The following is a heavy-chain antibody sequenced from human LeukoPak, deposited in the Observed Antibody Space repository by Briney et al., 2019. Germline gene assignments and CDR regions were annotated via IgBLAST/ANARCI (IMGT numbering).Heavy chain of an antibody. CDR3: ARDGWLGPQPMAEYYGMDV. CDR2: ISAYNGNT. Sequence: GASVKVSCKASGYTFTSYGISWVRQAPGQGLEWMGWISAYNGNTNYAQKLQGRVTMTTDTSTSTAYMELRSLRSDDTAVYYCARDGWLGPQPMAEYYGMDVWGQGTTVTVSS. V-gene: IGHV1-18*01. J-gene: IGHJ6*02. D-gene: IGHD5-24*01. CDR1: GYTFTSYG.